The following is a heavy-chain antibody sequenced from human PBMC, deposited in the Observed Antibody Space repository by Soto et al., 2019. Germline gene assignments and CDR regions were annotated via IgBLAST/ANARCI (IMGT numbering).Heavy chain of an antibody. Sequence: EVQLVESGGGLVQPGGSLRLSCAASGFTLSSYSMNWVRQAPGKGLEWVSYISSSSSAIYYADSVKGRFTISRDNAMNSLYMQMNSLRAADTALYYCARGRAVTTTSPILDYGGQGTRVTFSS. CDR2: ISSSSSAI. D-gene: IGHD3-3*01. CDR3: ARGRAVTTTSPILDY. CDR1: GFTLSSYS. J-gene: IGHJ4*01. V-gene: IGHV3-48*01.